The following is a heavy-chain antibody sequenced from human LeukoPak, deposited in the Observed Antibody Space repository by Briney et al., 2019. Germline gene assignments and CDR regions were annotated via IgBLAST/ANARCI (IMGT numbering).Heavy chain of an antibody. CDR2: ISYDGTKK. CDR1: GFTFNTYG. V-gene: IGHV3-30*18. CDR3: AKDRGRVNYFDY. J-gene: IGHJ4*02. D-gene: IGHD3-10*01. Sequence: GGSLRLSCAASGFTFNTYGMHWVRQAPGKGLEWVAVISYDGTKKYYADSVKGRFTISRDNSKHTLFLQMHFLRAGDTAIYYCAKDRGRVNYFDYWGQGTLVTVSS.